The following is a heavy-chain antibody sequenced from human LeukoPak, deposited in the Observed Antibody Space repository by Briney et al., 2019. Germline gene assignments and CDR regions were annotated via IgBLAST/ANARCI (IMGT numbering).Heavy chain of an antibody. Sequence: SGGSLRLSCAASGFTFSTYAVNWVRQAPGKGLEWVSTINGTGGSTYYADSVKGRFTISRDNSKNTLYLQMSSLRAEDTAVYYCAKDRGRYYDSSGFYWGYYFDSWGQGSLVTVST. CDR1: GFTFSTYA. CDR3: AKDRGRYYDSSGFYWGYYFDS. D-gene: IGHD3-22*01. CDR2: INGTGGST. J-gene: IGHJ4*02. V-gene: IGHV3-23*01.